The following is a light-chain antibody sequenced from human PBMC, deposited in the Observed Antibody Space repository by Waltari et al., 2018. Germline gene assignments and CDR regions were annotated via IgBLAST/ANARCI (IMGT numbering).Light chain of an antibody. CDR1: SSNIANNY. CDR2: RDN. Sequence: QTVVTQPPSASGTPGQRVTISCSRRSSNIANNYVYWYQQLPGTAPKRLIYRDNRRHSGVPDRFSGSKSGTSASLAISGLRSEDEADYYCAAWDDSLSGPWVFGGGTKLTVL. J-gene: IGLJ3*02. V-gene: IGLV1-47*01. CDR3: AAWDDSLSGPWV.